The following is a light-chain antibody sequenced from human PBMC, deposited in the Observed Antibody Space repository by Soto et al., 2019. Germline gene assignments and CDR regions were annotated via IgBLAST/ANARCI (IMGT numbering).Light chain of an antibody. V-gene: IGKV3-11*01. Sequence: EIVLTQSPATLSLSPGERATLSCRASQSVNNYLAWYQQKPGQAPRLLIYDTSSRATDIPARFSGSGSGTDFTLTISSLEPEDFATYYCHQRSNWPLTFGGGTKVEIK. CDR3: HQRSNWPLT. CDR2: DTS. J-gene: IGKJ4*01. CDR1: QSVNNY.